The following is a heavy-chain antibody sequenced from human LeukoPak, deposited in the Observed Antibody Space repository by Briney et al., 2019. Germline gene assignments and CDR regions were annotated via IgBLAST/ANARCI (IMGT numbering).Heavy chain of an antibody. Sequence: SETLSLTCAVSGGSISSSNWWSWVRQPPGKGLEWIGEIYHSGSTNYNPSLKSRVTISVDTSKNQFSLKLSSVTAADTAVYYCARGLWFGELAFDIWGQGTMVTVSS. CDR1: GGSISSSNW. J-gene: IGHJ3*02. CDR3: ARGLWFGELAFDI. D-gene: IGHD3-10*01. CDR2: IYHSGST. V-gene: IGHV4-4*02.